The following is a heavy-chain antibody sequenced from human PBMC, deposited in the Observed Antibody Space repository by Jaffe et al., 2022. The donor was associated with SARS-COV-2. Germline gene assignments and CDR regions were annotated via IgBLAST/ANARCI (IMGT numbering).Heavy chain of an antibody. J-gene: IGHJ6*02. CDR2: INWDGSNT. Sequence: EVQLVESGGAVVQPGGSLRLSCAASGFTFDDYSLHWVRQSPGKGLEWVSVINWDGSNTLYADSVKGRFTISRDNSKNSLYLQIISLRTDDTALYYCAKASRPYFSYYGVDVWGQGASVTVSS. V-gene: IGHV3-43*01. CDR1: GFTFDDYS. CDR3: AKASRPYFSYYGVDV.